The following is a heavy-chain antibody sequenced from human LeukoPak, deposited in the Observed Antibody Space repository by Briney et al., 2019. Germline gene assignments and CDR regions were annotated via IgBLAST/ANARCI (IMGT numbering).Heavy chain of an antibody. CDR2: ISGSGTTT. V-gene: IGHV3-48*03. Sequence: PGGSLRLSCAASGFTFSSFDMNWVRQAPGKGLEWISFISGSGTTTHYADSVMGRFTISRDNAKNSLYLQMSGLRAEETAVYYCARIPYDSSGYYYPHWGQGTLVTVSS. D-gene: IGHD3-22*01. CDR3: ARIPYDSSGYYYPH. J-gene: IGHJ4*02. CDR1: GFTFSSFD.